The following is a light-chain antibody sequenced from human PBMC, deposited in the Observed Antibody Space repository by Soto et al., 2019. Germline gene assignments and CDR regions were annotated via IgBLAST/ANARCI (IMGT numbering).Light chain of an antibody. V-gene: IGKV3D-15*01. J-gene: IGKJ5*01. CDR2: GIS. CDR1: HIVNSN. CDR3: QQHGQWPIT. Sequence: EIVMTQSPSTLSVSPVERSTLSFSASHIVNSNYLAWYQQKPGQSPSLLIYGISKRATDIPDRFSGSGSGTEFTLTISSLQPEDFATYYCQQHGQWPITFGQGTRLEIK.